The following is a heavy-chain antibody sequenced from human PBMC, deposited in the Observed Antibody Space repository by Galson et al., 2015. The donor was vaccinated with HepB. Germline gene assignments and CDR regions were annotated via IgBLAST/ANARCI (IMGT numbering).Heavy chain of an antibody. J-gene: IGHJ4*02. D-gene: IGHD3-10*01. Sequence: ETLSLTCAVYGGSFSGYYWSWIRQPPGKGLEWIGEINHSGSTNYNPSLKSRVTISVDTSKSQFSLKLSSVTAADTAVYYCARYVLLWFGEYKFDYWGQGTLVTVSS. CDR3: ARYVLLWFGEYKFDY. V-gene: IGHV4-34*01. CDR2: INHSGST. CDR1: GGSFSGYY.